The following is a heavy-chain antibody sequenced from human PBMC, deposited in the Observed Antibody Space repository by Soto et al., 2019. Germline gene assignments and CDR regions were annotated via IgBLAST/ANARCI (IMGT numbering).Heavy chain of an antibody. J-gene: IGHJ4*02. CDR2: ISGSGGST. V-gene: IGHV3-23*01. CDR3: AKAFEDDSSGYYLVDY. D-gene: IGHD3-22*01. Sequence: GGSLRLSCAASGFTFSSYSMNWVRQAPGKGLEWVSAISGSGGSTYYADSVKGRFTISRDNSKNTLYLQMNSLRAEDTAVYYCAKAFEDDSSGYYLVDYWGQGTLVTVSS. CDR1: GFTFSSYS.